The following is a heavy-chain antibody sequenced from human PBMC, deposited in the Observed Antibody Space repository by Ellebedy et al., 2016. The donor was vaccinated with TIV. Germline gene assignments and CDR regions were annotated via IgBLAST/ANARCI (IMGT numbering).Heavy chain of an antibody. CDR2: ITNDGSET. D-gene: IGHD3-10*01. V-gene: IGHV3-74*01. J-gene: IGHJ4*02. CDR1: GLTFSGYW. CDR3: ARIEADNSYGSGYYKY. Sequence: GESLKISXEVSGLTFSGYWMHWVRQAPGKGLVWVSRITNDGSETRYADSVKGRFTISRDNARNSLSLQMNSLRAEDTALYYCARIEADNSYGSGYYKYWGQGTLVTVSS.